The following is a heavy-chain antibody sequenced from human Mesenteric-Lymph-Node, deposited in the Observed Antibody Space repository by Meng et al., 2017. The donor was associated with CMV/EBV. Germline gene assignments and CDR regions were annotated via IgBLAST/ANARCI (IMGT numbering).Heavy chain of an antibody. CDR1: GGSISNGDW. CDR2: IYHSGST. Sequence: LTGAVSGGSISNGDWWSWVRQPPGKGLEWIGEIYHSGSTNYNPSLKSRVTISVDKSKNQFSLKLSSVTAADTAVYYCATYYASWFDPWGQGTLVTVSS. CDR3: ATYYASWFDP. J-gene: IGHJ5*02. V-gene: IGHV4-4*02. D-gene: IGHD3-3*01.